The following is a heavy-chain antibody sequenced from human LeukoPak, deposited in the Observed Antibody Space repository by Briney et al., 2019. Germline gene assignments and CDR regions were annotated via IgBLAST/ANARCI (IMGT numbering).Heavy chain of an antibody. D-gene: IGHD3-22*01. CDR3: ARVQTYYYDGSGSYPTYYFDY. CDR2: IYTSGSS. CDR1: GGSISSYY. V-gene: IGHV4-4*07. J-gene: IGHJ4*02. Sequence: SETLSLTCTVSGGSISSYYWNWIRQPAGKGLEWIGRIYTSGSSNYNPSLQSRVTMSLDTSKNQFSLRLTTVTAADTAVYYCARVQTYYYDGSGSYPTYYFDYWGQGALVTVSS.